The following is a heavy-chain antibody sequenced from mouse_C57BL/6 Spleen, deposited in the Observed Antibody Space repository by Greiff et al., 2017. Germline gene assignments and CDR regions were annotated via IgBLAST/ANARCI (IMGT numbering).Heavy chain of an antibody. Sequence: QVQLKQPGAELVKPGASVKLSCKASGYTFTSYWMHWVKQRPGQGLEWIGMIHPNSGSTNYNEKFKSKATLTVDKSSSTAYMQLSSLTSEDSAVYYCASSTTVVAKRYFDVWGTGTTVTVSS. CDR3: ASSTTVVAKRYFDV. V-gene: IGHV1-64*01. CDR2: IHPNSGST. D-gene: IGHD1-1*01. J-gene: IGHJ1*03. CDR1: GYTFTSYW.